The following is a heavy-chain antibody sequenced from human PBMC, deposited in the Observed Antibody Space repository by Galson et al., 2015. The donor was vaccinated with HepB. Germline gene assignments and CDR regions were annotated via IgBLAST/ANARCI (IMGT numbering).Heavy chain of an antibody. CDR3: ANEEVPNDY. Sequence: SLRLSCATSGFPFGSHAMTWVRQAPGKGLEWVSAISRNGETTFYADSVKSRFTISRDISKNTLYLQMNNLRADDTAVYYCANEEVPNDYWGQGTLVSVSS. D-gene: IGHD4/OR15-4a*01. J-gene: IGHJ4*02. CDR2: ISRNGETT. CDR1: GFPFGSHA. V-gene: IGHV3-23*01.